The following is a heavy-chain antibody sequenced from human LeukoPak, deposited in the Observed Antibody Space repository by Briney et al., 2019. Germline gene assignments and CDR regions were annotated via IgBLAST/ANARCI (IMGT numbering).Heavy chain of an antibody. J-gene: IGHJ3*02. CDR2: IYYSGST. D-gene: IGHD6-19*01. V-gene: IGHV4-59*01. CDR1: GGSISSYY. Sequence: SETLSLTCTVSGGSISSYYWSWIRQPPGKGLEWIGYIYYSGSTNYNPSLKSRVTISVDTPKNQFSLKLSSVTAADTAVYYCARDGVTAVAGLAFDIWGQGTMVTVSS. CDR3: ARDGVTAVAGLAFDI.